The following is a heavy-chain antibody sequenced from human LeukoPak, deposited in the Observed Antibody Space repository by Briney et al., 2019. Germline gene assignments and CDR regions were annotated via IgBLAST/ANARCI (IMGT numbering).Heavy chain of an antibody. CDR1: GFTFNYFW. Sequence: PGGSLRLSCAASGFTFNYFWMHWVRQVPGKGPVWVSGINHDGTATYYAGSVKGRFTISRDNAKNTVYLQMNGLRAEDTSVYFCATVSEYWGQGTLVTVSS. J-gene: IGHJ4*02. CDR2: INHDGTAT. V-gene: IGHV3-74*01. CDR3: ATVSEY.